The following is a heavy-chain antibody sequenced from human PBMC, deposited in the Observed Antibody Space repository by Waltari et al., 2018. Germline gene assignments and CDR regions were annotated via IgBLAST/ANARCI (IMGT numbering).Heavy chain of an antibody. J-gene: IGHJ4*02. V-gene: IGHV1-69-2*01. CDR2: IDPEDGEV. D-gene: IGHD3-16*02. CDR1: TYTFTDYY. CDR3: ATAGYSLDF. Sequence: EVQLVQSGAEVRKPGTTVKISWKVSTYTFTDYYMHWVRQAPGRGLEYMGLIDPEDGEVIYAEKFQGRVTISADTSLDTAFMELANLTSADTAVYYCATAGYSLDFWGQGTLVTVSS.